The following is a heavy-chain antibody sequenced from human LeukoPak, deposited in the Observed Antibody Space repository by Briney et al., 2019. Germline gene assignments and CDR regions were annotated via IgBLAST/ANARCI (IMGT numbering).Heavy chain of an antibody. Sequence: ASVKVSCKASGYIFSSYGITWMRQAPGQGFEWLGWISAYNDSTNYAEKFQGRVTMTTDTSTNTAYMELRSLRSDDTAVYYCARDRALGGVVALDYSFYYMDVWGQGTTVTVSS. D-gene: IGHD3-3*01. CDR2: ISAYNDST. J-gene: IGHJ6*03. CDR3: ARDRALGGVVALDYSFYYMDV. V-gene: IGHV1-18*01. CDR1: GYIFSSYG.